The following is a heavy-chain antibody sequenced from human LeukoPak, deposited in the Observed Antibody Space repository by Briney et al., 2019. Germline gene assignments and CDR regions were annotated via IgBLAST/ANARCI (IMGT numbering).Heavy chain of an antibody. CDR1: GYTFTSYY. CDR2: INPSGGST. CDR3: ARDGTVVPFDY. Sequence: ASVKVSCKASGYTFTSYYMHWVRQAPGQGLEWMGIINPSGGSTSYAQKFQGRVTMTRDMSTSTVYMELSSLRSEDTAVYYCARDGTVVPFDYWGQGTLVTVSS. V-gene: IGHV1-46*01. D-gene: IGHD4-23*01. J-gene: IGHJ4*02.